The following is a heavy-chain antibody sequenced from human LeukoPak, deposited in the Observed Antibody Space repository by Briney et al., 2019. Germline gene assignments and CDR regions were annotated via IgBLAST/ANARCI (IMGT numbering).Heavy chain of an antibody. CDR2: INSDGSST. CDR1: GFTFSSYW. J-gene: IGHJ6*04. Sequence: GGSLRLSRAASGFTFSSYWMHWVRHAPGTGLVWVSRINSDGSSTSYADSVKGRFTISRDNAKNTLYLQMNSLRAEDTAVYYCARVLWPYYYYYGMDVWGKGTTVTVSS. D-gene: IGHD2-21*01. V-gene: IGHV3-74*01. CDR3: ARVLWPYYYYYGMDV.